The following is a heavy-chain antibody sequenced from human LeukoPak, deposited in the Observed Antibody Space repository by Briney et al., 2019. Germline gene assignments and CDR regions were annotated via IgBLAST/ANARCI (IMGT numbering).Heavy chain of an antibody. CDR1: GGSFSGYY. V-gene: IGHV4-34*01. CDR2: IYHSGST. J-gene: IGHJ4*02. D-gene: IGHD3-22*01. CDR3: ARVRYYYDSSGYLDY. Sequence: SETLSLTCAVYGGSFSGYYWSWIRQPPGKGLEWIGSIYHSGSTNYNPSLKSRVTISVDTSKNQFSLKLSSVTAADTAVYYCARVRYYYDSSGYLDYWGQGTLVTVSS.